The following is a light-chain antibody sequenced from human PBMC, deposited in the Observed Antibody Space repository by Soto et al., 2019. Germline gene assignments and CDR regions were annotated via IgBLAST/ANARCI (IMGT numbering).Light chain of an antibody. V-gene: IGKV3-11*01. Sequence: EIGFTHSASTLSLSPGESATLSCRASQSISTYFAWYERKPGQAPRLLIXXASXRATGVPASFSGSGSGTDFKLTSSPVEPDDLVGSYCLHRSEWPPGNTFGHGTRLEIK. J-gene: IGKJ5*01. CDR3: LHRSEWPPGNT. CDR2: XAS. CDR1: QSISTY.